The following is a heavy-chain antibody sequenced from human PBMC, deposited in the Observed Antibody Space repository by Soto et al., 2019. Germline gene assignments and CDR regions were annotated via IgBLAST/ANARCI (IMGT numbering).Heavy chain of an antibody. V-gene: IGHV4-59*01. Sequence: SETLSLTCTVSGGSLSGSYCSWIRKSPGKSLEWIASIPYTESTTHHPSLKSRVTFSVDTPNNQCSLSLTSVTPADTASYYFPTGGGWLHNSYIRGLYFDYWGQGVLVTVSS. D-gene: IGHD3-3*02. CDR3: PTGGGWLHNSYIRGLYFDY. CDR2: IPYTEST. CDR1: GGSLSGSY. J-gene: IGHJ4*02.